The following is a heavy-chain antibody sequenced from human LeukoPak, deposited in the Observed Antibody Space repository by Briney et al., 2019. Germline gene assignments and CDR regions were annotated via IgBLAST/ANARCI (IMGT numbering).Heavy chain of an antibody. V-gene: IGHV3-48*03. Sequence: GGSLRLSCIASGFTFSSYEMNWVRQAPGKGLEWISFIDSGGGKILCADSVKGRFTTSRDDAKSSLHLEMNSLRAEDTAIYYCARDYSGDEDFDYRGQGTLVTVSS. J-gene: IGHJ4*02. CDR3: ARDYSGDEDFDY. CDR2: IDSGGGKI. D-gene: IGHD5-12*01. CDR1: GFTFSSYE.